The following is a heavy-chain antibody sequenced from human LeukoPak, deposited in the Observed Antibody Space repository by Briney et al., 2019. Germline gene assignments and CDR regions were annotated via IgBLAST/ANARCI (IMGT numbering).Heavy chain of an antibody. CDR2: IYPGDSDT. Sequence: GESLKIPCKGSGYRFNNYWIGWVRQMPGKGLEWMGIIYPGDSDTRYSPSFQGQVTISADRSISTAYLQWSSLKASDTAMYYCARQAYTYAPFDYWGQGPLVTVSS. CDR1: GYRFNNYW. J-gene: IGHJ4*02. CDR3: ARQAYTYAPFDY. V-gene: IGHV5-51*01. D-gene: IGHD5-18*01.